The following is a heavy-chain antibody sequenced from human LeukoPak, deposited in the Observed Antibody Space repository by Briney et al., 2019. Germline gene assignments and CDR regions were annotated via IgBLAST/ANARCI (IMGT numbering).Heavy chain of an antibody. J-gene: IGHJ6*02. Sequence: GGSRRLSCAASGVTFDSYWMSWVRQAPGRGLEWVAEINQDGSEKYYVDSVKGRFTISRDNAKNSLYLQMNSLRAEDTAVYYCARNRGHYDSSGYPYYYYYYGMDVWGQGTTVTVSS. D-gene: IGHD3-22*01. CDR3: ARNRGHYDSSGYPYYYYYYGMDV. CDR2: INQDGSEK. CDR1: GVTFDSYW. V-gene: IGHV3-7*01.